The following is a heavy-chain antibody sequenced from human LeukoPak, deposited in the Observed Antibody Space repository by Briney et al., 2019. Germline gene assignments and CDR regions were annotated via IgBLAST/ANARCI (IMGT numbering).Heavy chain of an antibody. Sequence: SETLSLTCTASGGSISSSSYYWGWIRQPPGKGLEWIGSIYYSGSTYYNPSLKSRVTISVDTSKNQFSLKLSSVTAADTAVYYCARHAGGDIVVVPAAISFDYWGQGTLVTVSS. CDR1: GGSISSSSYY. V-gene: IGHV4-39*01. CDR2: IYYSGST. D-gene: IGHD2-2*01. CDR3: ARHAGGDIVVVPAAISFDY. J-gene: IGHJ4*02.